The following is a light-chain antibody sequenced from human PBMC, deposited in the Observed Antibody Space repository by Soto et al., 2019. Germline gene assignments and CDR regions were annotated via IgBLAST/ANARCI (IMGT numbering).Light chain of an antibody. CDR3: CSYAGSDTVM. V-gene: IGLV2-11*01. CDR2: DVT. J-gene: IGLJ3*02. Sequence: QSALTQPRSVSGSPGQSVTISCSGTSSDVGGSKYVSWYQQHPGKAPKLMIYDVTKRPSGVPDRFSGSKSGNTASLTIYGLQAEDEADYCCCSYAGSDTVMFDGGTKPTVL. CDR1: SSDVGGSKY.